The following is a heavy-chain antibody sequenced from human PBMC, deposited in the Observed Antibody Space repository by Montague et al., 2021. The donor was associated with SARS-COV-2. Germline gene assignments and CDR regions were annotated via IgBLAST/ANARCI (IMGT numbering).Heavy chain of an antibody. V-gene: IGHV3-23*01. CDR2: ISDSGGST. D-gene: IGHD3-22*01. J-gene: IGHJ4*02. CDR3: AKGGERITMIVVVITLADFDY. Sequence: SLRLSCAASGFTFSSYAMSWVRQAPGKGLEWVSGISDSGGSTYYADSXXGRFTVSRDNSKNTLYLQMNSLRAEGTAVYYCAKGGERITMIVVVITLADFDYWGQGTLVTVSS. CDR1: GFTFSSYA.